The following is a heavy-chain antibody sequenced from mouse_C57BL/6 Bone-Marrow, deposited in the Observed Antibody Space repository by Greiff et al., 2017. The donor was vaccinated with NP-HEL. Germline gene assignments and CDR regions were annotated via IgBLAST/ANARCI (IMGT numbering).Heavy chain of an antibody. CDR3: ARGVYYGNSWFAY. CDR2: IYPRSGNT. Sequence: VMLVESGAELARPGASVKLSCKASGYTFTSYGISWVKQSTGQGLEWIGEIYPRSGNTYYNEKFKGKATLTADKSSSTAYMELRSLTSEDSAVYFCARGVYYGNSWFAYWGQGTLVTVSA. V-gene: IGHV1-81*01. CDR1: GYTFTSYG. J-gene: IGHJ3*01. D-gene: IGHD2-1*01.